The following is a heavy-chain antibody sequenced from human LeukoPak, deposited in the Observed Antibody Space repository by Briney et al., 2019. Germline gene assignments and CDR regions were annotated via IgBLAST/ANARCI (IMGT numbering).Heavy chain of an antibody. Sequence: SETLSLTCAVSGGSIVSSSYYWGWIRQPPGKGLEWIGSIFYSGGTYSNPSLKSRVTLSVDTSKNQFSLKLNSVTAADTAVYYCAKQLDTFAYWGQGTLLTVSS. D-gene: IGHD5-18*01. CDR3: AKQLDTFAY. CDR2: IFYSGGT. J-gene: IGHJ4*02. V-gene: IGHV4-39*01. CDR1: GGSIVSSSYY.